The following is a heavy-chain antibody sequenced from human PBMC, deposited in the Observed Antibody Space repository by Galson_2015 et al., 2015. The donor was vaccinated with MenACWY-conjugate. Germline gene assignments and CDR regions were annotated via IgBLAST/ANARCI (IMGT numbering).Heavy chain of an antibody. CDR2: ISSSGSTI. Sequence: LRLSCAASGFTFSNHGMNWVRQAPGKGLEWLSYISSSGSTIYYADSLKGRFTISRDNAKNSLYLQMKSLRPEDTAVFYCARDLSSVWYSALDFWGQGTLVTVSS. CDR3: ARDLSSVWYSALDF. V-gene: IGHV3-48*03. J-gene: IGHJ3*01. CDR1: GFTFSNHG. D-gene: IGHD6-13*01.